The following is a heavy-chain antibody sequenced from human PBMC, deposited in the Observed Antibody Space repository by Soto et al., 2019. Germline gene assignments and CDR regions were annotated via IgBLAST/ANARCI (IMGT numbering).Heavy chain of an antibody. CDR1: GGSISSYY. CDR3: ARAVAEAGAGWFDP. V-gene: IGHV4-59*01. J-gene: IGHJ5*02. D-gene: IGHD6-13*01. Sequence: PSETLSLTCTVSGGSISSYYWSWIRQPPGKGLEWIGYIYYSGSTNYNPSLKSRVTISVDTSKNQFSLKLSSVTAADTAVYYCARAVAEAGAGWFDPWGQGTLVTVSS. CDR2: IYYSGST.